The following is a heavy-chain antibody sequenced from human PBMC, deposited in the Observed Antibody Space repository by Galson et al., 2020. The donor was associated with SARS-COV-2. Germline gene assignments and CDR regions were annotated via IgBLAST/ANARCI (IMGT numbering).Heavy chain of an antibody. CDR1: GFTFSDHY. CDR2: TRDKANSYTT. D-gene: IGHD6-13*01. CDR3: AREGYSSSRDAFDI. V-gene: IGHV3-72*01. J-gene: IGHJ3*02. Sequence: GGSLRLSCAAFGFTFSDHYMDWVRQAPGKGLEWVGRTRDKANSYTTEYAASVKNRFTISRDDSKNSLHLQMDSLKTEDTAVYYCAREGYSSSRDAFDIWGQGTMVTVSS.